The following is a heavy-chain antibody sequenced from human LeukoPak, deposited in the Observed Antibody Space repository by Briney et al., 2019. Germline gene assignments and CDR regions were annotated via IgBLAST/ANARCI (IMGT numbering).Heavy chain of an antibody. CDR2: ISAYDGNT. Sequence: ASVKVSCKASGYTFTSYGISWVRQAPGQGLEWMGWISAYDGNTNYAQKLQGRVTMTTDTSTSTAYMELRSLRSDDTAVYYCARDPGIYYYGSGSQVDYWGQGTLVTVSS. CDR1: GYTFTSYG. J-gene: IGHJ4*02. CDR3: ARDPGIYYYGSGSQVDY. D-gene: IGHD3-10*01. V-gene: IGHV1-18*01.